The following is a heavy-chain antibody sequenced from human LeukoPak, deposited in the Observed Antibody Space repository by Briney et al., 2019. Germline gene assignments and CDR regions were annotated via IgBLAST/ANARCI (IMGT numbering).Heavy chain of an antibody. Sequence: GGSLRLSCVVSGFTFNSYWMTWVRQAPGKGLEWVSNIKQDGSEIYYVESVKGRITISRDNAKNSLFLQMASLRAEDTAVYYCARERCTRTSCYSHSNYYYYYMDVWGKGTTVTVSS. J-gene: IGHJ6*03. V-gene: IGHV3-7*01. CDR2: IKQDGSEI. D-gene: IGHD2-2*02. CDR1: GFTFNSYW. CDR3: ARERCTRTSCYSHSNYYYYYMDV.